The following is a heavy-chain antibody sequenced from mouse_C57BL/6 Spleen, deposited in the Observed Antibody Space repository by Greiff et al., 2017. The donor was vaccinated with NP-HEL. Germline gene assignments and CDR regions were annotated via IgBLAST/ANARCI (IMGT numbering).Heavy chain of an antibody. D-gene: IGHD1-1*01. J-gene: IGHJ1*03. Sequence: QVQLKESGPGLVAPSQSLSITCTVSGFSLTSYGVHWVRQPPGKGLEWLVVIWSDGSTTYNSALKSRLSISKDNSKSQVLLKMNSLQTDDTAMDYCARHGATVVGGYFDVWGTGTTVTVSS. CDR3: ARHGATVVGGYFDV. CDR1: GFSLTSYG. V-gene: IGHV2-6-1*01. CDR2: IWSDGST.